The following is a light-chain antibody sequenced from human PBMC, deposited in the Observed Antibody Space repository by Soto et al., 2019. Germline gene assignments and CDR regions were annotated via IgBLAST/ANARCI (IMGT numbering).Light chain of an antibody. CDR3: QFFGSSRYT. CDR1: QSISSSY. CDR2: GAS. Sequence: EIVLTQSPGTLSLSPGERATLACRASQSISSSYLAWYQQKPGQAPRLLIYGASSRATGIPDRFSGSGSGTDFTRTISRLEPEDFAVYYCQFFGSSRYTFGQGTKLEIK. V-gene: IGKV3-20*01. J-gene: IGKJ2*01.